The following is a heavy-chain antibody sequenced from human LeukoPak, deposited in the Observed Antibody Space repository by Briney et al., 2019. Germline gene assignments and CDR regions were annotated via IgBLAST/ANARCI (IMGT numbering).Heavy chain of an antibody. D-gene: IGHD4-17*01. CDR2: IRGSDGST. V-gene: IGHV3-23*01. CDR3: AKDVYGDYGGLDY. J-gene: IGHJ4*02. CDR1: GFPFSTYA. Sequence: PGVPPRLSCAASGFPFSTYAMSCAREAPGKGLEGVSSIRGSDGSTYYADSVKGRFAISRDNSKNTLYLQMNSLRAEDTAVYYCAKDVYGDYGGLDYWGQGTLVTVSS.